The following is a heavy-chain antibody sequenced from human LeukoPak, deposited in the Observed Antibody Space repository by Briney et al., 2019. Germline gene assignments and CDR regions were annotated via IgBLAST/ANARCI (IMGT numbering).Heavy chain of an antibody. D-gene: IGHD6-19*01. Sequence: GGSLRLSCVVSGFTFSSYEMNWVRQAPGNGLEWVSYITSSASTTVYYANSVKGRFTISRDNAKNSLYLQMNSLRAEDTPVYYSARRISGWYSGYMDVWGKGTTVTVSS. CDR1: GFTFSSYE. CDR3: ARRISGWYSGYMDV. V-gene: IGHV3-48*03. CDR2: ITSSASTTV. J-gene: IGHJ6*03.